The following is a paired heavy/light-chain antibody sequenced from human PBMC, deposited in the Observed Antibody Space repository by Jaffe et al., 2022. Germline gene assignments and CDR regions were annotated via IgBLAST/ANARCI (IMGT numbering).Light chain of an antibody. Sequence: SYELTQPPSVSVSPGQTASITCSGDKLGDKYACWYQQKPGQSPVLVIYQDSKRPSGIPERFSGSNSGNTATLTISGTQAMDEADYYCQAWDSSADDVVFGGGTKLTVL. V-gene: IGLV3-1*01. CDR3: QAWDSSADDVV. CDR1: KLGDKY. CDR2: QDS. J-gene: IGLJ2*01.
Heavy chain of an antibody. CDR3: ARVGGVGYCSGGSCYSRGVDY. CDR2: ISSSGGTI. J-gene: IGHJ4*02. V-gene: IGHV3-48*03. D-gene: IGHD2-15*01. CDR1: GFTFSNYE. Sequence: EVQLVESGGGLVQPGESLRLSCAASGFTFSNYEMNWVRQAPGKGLEWVSYISSSGGTIYYADSVKGRFTISRDNAKNSLYLQMNSLRAEDTAVYYCARVGGVGYCSGGSCYSRGVDYWGQGTLVTVSS.